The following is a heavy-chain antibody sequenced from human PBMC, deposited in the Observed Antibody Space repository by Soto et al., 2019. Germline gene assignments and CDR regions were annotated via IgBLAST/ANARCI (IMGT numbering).Heavy chain of an antibody. Sequence: PSETLSLTCTVSGGSISSGGYYWSWIRQHPGKGLEWIGYIYYSGSTYYNPSLKSRVTISVDTSKNQFSLKLSSVTAADTAVYYCARGYFWSGYYLLGPFDYWGQGTLVTVSS. V-gene: IGHV4-31*03. D-gene: IGHD3-3*01. J-gene: IGHJ4*02. CDR1: GGSISSGGYY. CDR3: ARGYFWSGYYLLGPFDY. CDR2: IYYSGST.